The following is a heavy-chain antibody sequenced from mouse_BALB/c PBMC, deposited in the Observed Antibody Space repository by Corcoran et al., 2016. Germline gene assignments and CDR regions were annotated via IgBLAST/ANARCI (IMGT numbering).Heavy chain of an antibody. CDR2: IDPANGNT. CDR3: SNWGWYFDV. D-gene: IGHD4-1*01. Sequence: EVQLQQSGAELVKPGASVKLSCTASGFNIKDTYMHWVKQRPEQGLEWIGRIDPANGNTKYDPKFQGKATITADTSSNTAYLQLSSLTSEDTAVYYCSNWGWYFDVWGAGTTVTVSS. V-gene: IGHV14-3*02. J-gene: IGHJ1*01. CDR1: GFNIKDTY.